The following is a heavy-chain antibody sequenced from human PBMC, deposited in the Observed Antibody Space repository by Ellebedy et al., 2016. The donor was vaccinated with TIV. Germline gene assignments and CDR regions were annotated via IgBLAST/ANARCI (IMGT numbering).Heavy chain of an antibody. D-gene: IGHD6-19*01. CDR3: ARNSGWYSDAFDI. J-gene: IGHJ3*02. V-gene: IGHV1-2*04. Sequence: ASVKVSCXASGYTFTGYYMHWVRQAPGQGLEWMGWINPNSGGTNYAQKFQGWVTMTRDTSIGTAYMELSRLRSDDTAVYYCARNSGWYSDAFDIWGQGTMVTVSS. CDR1: GYTFTGYY. CDR2: INPNSGGT.